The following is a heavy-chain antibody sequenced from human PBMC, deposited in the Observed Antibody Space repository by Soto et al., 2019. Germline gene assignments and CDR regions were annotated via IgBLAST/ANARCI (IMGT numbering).Heavy chain of an antibody. D-gene: IGHD2-2*01. CDR3: AREIQRRGYFYAMDV. CDR2: ISAYNGNT. J-gene: IGHJ6*02. Sequence: VASVKVSCKASGYTFTSYGISWVRQAPGQGLEWMGWISAYNGNTNYAQKLQGRVTITADESTSTGYMELSNLRSEDTAVYYCAREIQRRGYFYAMDVWGQGTTVTVSS. CDR1: GYTFTSYG. V-gene: IGHV1-18*01.